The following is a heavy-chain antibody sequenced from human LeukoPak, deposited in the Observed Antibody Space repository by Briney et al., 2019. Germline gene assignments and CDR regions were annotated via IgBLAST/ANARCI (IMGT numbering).Heavy chain of an antibody. CDR3: AGSSGWFFVRYALDI. Sequence: PSETLSLTCAVSGDSISTTNWWSWVRQPPGSGLEWIGEIYHSGNANYNPSLKGRVTIAVDTSMNQFSLKLNSVTAADTAVYYCAGSSGWFFVRYALDIWGQGTMVTVSS. V-gene: IGHV4-4*02. J-gene: IGHJ3*02. CDR1: GDSISTTNW. CDR2: IYHSGNA. D-gene: IGHD6-19*01.